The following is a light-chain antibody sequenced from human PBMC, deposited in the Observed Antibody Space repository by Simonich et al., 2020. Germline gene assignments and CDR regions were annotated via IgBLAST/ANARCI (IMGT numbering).Light chain of an antibody. V-gene: IGLV2-14*01. Sequence: QSALTQPPSASGSPGQSVTISCTGTSSDVGGYNYVSWYQQHPGKAPKHMIYAVSKRPSGVSNRFSGSKSGNTASLTISGLQAEDEADYYCSSYTSSSTWVFGGGTKLTVL. CDR1: SSDVGGYNY. CDR2: AVS. J-gene: IGLJ3*02. CDR3: SSYTSSSTWV.